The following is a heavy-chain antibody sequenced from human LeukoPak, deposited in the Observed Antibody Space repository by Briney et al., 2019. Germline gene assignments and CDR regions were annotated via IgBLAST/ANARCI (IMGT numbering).Heavy chain of an antibody. Sequence: SETLSLTCTVSGGSISSYYWSWIRQPPGKGLEWIGCIYYSGSTNYNPSLKSRVTISVDTSKNQFSLKLSSVTAADTAVYYCARGSCSSTSCYARPYYFDYWGQGTLVTVSS. V-gene: IGHV4-59*01. CDR1: GGSISSYY. CDR3: ARGSCSSTSCYARPYYFDY. J-gene: IGHJ4*02. CDR2: IYYSGST. D-gene: IGHD2-2*01.